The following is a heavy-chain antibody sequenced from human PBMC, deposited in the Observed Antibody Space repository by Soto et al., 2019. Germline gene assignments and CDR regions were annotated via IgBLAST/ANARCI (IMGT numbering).Heavy chain of an antibody. Sequence: SETLSLTCGVSGYSISSGYHWGWIRQPPGKGLEYIASIYYSGSSYYNPSLKSRVTISVDTSKNQFSLRLSSVTAADTAVYHCARVVTVQWELNAFHIWGQGTMVTVSS. CDR3: ARVVTVQWELNAFHI. J-gene: IGHJ3*02. D-gene: IGHD1-26*01. CDR2: IYYSGSS. CDR1: GYSISSGYH. V-gene: IGHV4-38-2*01.